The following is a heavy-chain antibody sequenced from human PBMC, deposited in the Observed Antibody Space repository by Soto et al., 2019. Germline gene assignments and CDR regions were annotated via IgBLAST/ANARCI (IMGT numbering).Heavy chain of an antibody. CDR3: AREGYSYDFDY. CDR2: ISI. CDR1: GFTFSSYS. D-gene: IGHD5-18*01. J-gene: IGHJ4*02. V-gene: IGHV3-21*01. Sequence: PGGSLRLSCAASGFTFSSYSMSWVRQAPGKGLEWVSSISIYYADSVKGRFTISRDNAKNSLFLQMNSLRAEDTAVYYCAREGYSYDFDYWGQGTLVTVSS.